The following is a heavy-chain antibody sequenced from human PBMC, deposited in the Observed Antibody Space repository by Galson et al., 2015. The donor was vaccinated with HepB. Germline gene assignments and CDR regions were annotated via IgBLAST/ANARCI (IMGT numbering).Heavy chain of an antibody. J-gene: IGHJ4*02. D-gene: IGHD5-24*01. CDR3: AKSRDGFPDY. CDR2: ISYDGSNK. V-gene: IGHV3-30-3*02. Sequence: SLRLSCAASGFTFSSYAMHWVRQAPGKGLEWVAVISYDGSNKYYADSVKGRFTISRDNSKNTLYLQMNSRRAEDTAVYYCAKSRDGFPDYWGQGTLVTVSS. CDR1: GFTFSSYA.